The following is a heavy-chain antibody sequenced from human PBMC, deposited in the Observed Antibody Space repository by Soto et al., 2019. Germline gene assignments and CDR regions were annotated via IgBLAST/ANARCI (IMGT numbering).Heavy chain of an antibody. J-gene: IGHJ4*01. CDR1: GFTFGSYW. CDR2: IKWDASEK. Sequence: EVQLEESGGGLVQPGGSLRLSCAASGFTFGSYWMRWVRQAPGKGLEWLATIKWDASEKKYVDSVKGRFTMSRDNAKNSRYLQMDRLRAEDTAVYYCARDSLDGAGTSVNHYLDYWGHGTLVTVSS. V-gene: IGHV3-7*01. D-gene: IGHD3-10*01. CDR3: ARDSLDGAGTSVNHYLDY.